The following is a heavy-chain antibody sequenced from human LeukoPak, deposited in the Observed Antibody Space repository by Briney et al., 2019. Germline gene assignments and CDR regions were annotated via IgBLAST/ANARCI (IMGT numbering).Heavy chain of an antibody. V-gene: IGHV1-18*04. CDR1: GYTFTSYG. CDR3: AREGWYCSSTSCYTLYSDY. Sequence: ASVKVSCKASGYTFTSYGISWVRQAPGQGLEWMGWISAYNGNTHYAQKLHGRVTMTTDTSTSTAYMELRSLRSDDTAVYYCAREGWYCSSTSCYTLYSDYWGQGTLVTVSS. D-gene: IGHD2-2*02. CDR2: ISAYNGNT. J-gene: IGHJ4*02.